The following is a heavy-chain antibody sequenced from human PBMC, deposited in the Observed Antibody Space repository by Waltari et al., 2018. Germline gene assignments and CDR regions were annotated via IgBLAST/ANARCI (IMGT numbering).Heavy chain of an antibody. Sequence: VQLVQSGAEVKKPGASVKVSCTASGYTFTSYDINWVRQATGQGLEWMGWMNTNRGNTGYAQKFQGRVTMTRNTPISTAYMELSSLSSEDTAVYYCAGARGSYTSFDYWGQGTLVTVSS. CDR1: GYTFTSYD. CDR2: MNTNRGNT. J-gene: IGHJ4*02. CDR3: AGARGSYTSFDY. D-gene: IGHD1-26*01. V-gene: IGHV1-8*01.